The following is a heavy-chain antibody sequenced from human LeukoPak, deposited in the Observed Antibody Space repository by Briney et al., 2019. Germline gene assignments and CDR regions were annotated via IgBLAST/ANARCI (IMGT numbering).Heavy chain of an antibody. CDR3: AKDRNYGDYVFDD. D-gene: IGHD4-17*01. Sequence: GGSLRLSCAASGFTFSSYAMSWVRQTPGKGLEWVSIINRSGGTSYADSVKGRFTISRDNSKNTLYLQMNSLRAEDTAVYYCAKDRNYGDYVFDDWGQGTVVTVS. CDR1: GFTFSSYA. CDR2: INRSGGT. V-gene: IGHV3-23*01. J-gene: IGHJ4*02.